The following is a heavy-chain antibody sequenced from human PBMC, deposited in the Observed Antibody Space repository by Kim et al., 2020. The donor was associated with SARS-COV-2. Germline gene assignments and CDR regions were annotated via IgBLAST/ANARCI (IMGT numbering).Heavy chain of an antibody. J-gene: IGHJ4*02. V-gene: IGHV4-31*02. CDR2: T. D-gene: IGHD5-12*01. CDR3: ARTLATSMFDY. Sequence: TYPHPSLKSRVTLSVDTSKNHFSLKLGSVTAADTAVYYCARTLATSMFDYWGQGTLVTVSS.